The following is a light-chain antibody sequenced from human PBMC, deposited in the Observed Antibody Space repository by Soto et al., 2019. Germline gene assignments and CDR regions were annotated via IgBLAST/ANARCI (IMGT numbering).Light chain of an antibody. V-gene: IGKV3-20*01. CDR1: QSVSSSY. CDR3: QQYGSSPYT. CDR2: AAT. J-gene: IGKJ2*01. Sequence: EIVLTQSPGTLSSSPGERATLSCRASQSVSSSYLAWYQQKPGQAPSLLIYAATSKATGIPDRFSGSGSGTEFTLTISRLEPEDFAVYYCQQYGSSPYTFGQGTKLEIK.